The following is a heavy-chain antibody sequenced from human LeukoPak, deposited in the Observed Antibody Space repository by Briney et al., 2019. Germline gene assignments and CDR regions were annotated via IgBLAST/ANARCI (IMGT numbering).Heavy chain of an antibody. J-gene: IGHJ4*02. Sequence: PGGSRRLSCAASGFTFSSYAMSWVRQAPGKGLEWVSAISGSGGSTYYADSVKGRFTISRDNSKNTLYLQMNSLRAEDTAVYYCAKDQGRSSRHYGSGSPFDYWGQGTLVTVSS. CDR1: GFTFSSYA. D-gene: IGHD3-10*01. CDR3: AKDQGRSSRHYGSGSPFDY. CDR2: ISGSGGST. V-gene: IGHV3-23*01.